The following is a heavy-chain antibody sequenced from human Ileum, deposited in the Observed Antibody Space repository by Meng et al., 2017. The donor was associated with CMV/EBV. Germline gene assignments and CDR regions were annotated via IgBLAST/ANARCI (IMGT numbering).Heavy chain of an antibody. CDR2: IYSGATTT. D-gene: IGHD1-1*01. CDR1: GFPFSANY. Sequence: GGSLRLSCAVSGFPFSANYMAWFRQAPGKGLEWVSIIYSGATTTLYADSVRGRFSISTDNSKNTLYLQMSSLRDEDTAVYYCAREGYFRGFENWGQGTPVTVSS. V-gene: IGHV3-53*01. J-gene: IGHJ4*01. CDR3: AREGYFRGFEN.